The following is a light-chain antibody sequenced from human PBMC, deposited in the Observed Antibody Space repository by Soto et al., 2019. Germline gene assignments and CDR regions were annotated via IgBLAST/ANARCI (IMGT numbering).Light chain of an antibody. V-gene: IGKV1-5*03. J-gene: IGKJ1*01. CDR3: QQYNSYWT. CDR2: KAS. CDR1: QSISSW. Sequence: DIQMTQSPSTLSASVGDRVTITCRASQSISSWLAWYQQKPGKAPKLLIYKASSLESGVPSRFSGSGSGTEFTLTISSLQPDDFETYYCQQYNSYWTFGQGTKVKIK.